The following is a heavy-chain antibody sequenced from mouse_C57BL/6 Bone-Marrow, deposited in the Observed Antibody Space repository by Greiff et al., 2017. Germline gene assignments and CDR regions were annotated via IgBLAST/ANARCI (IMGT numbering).Heavy chain of an antibody. CDR3: TRDIYGSSPYYYAMDY. Sequence: EVKVVESGEGLVKPGGSLKLSCAASGFTFSSYAMSWVRQTPEKRLEWVAYISSGGDYIYYADTVKGRFTISRDNARNTLYLQMSSLKSEDTAMYYCTRDIYGSSPYYYAMDYWGQGTSVTVAS. V-gene: IGHV5-9-1*02. CDR2: ISSGGDYI. D-gene: IGHD1-1*01. CDR1: GFTFSSYA. J-gene: IGHJ4*01.